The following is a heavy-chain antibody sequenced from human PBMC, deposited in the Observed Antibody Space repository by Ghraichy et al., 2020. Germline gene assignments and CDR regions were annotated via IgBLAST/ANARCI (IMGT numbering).Heavy chain of an antibody. V-gene: IGHV4-4*07. CDR2: IYTSGST. J-gene: IGHJ4*02. CDR1: GVSIRSYY. CDR3: ASTHYDFWSDSRGDNY. Sequence: SQTLSLTCAVSGVSIRSYYWSWIRQPAGKGLEWIGRIYTSGSTNYNPSLKSRATMSLDTSKNQFSLKLSSVTAADTANYYCASTHYDFWSDSRGDNYWGQGTLVTVSS. D-gene: IGHD3-3*01.